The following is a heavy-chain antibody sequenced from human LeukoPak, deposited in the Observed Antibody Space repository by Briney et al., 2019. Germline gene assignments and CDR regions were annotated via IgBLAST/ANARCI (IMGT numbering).Heavy chain of an antibody. CDR2: IRYDGSNK. Sequence: PGGSLRLSCAASGFTFSSYGMHWVRQAPGKGLEWVAFIRYDGSNKYYADSVKGRFTISRDNSKNTPYLQMNSLRAEDTAVYYCARGALVVPAAKPDDAFDIWGQGTMVTVSS. CDR3: ARGALVVPAAKPDDAFDI. D-gene: IGHD2-2*01. V-gene: IGHV3-30*02. CDR1: GFTFSSYG. J-gene: IGHJ3*02.